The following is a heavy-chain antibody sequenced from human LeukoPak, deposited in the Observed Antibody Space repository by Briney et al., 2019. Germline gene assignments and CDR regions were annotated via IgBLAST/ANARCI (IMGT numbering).Heavy chain of an antibody. CDR1: GFTFSSYS. V-gene: IGHV3-48*01. CDR2: INSRSSTI. CDR3: ARYWSSWSADY. Sequence: GGSLRLSCAASGFTFSSYSMNWVRQAPGKGLEWLSYINSRSSTIYYADSVKGRFTISRDNAKNSLYLQMNSLRVEDSAVYYSARYWSSWSADYWGQGTLVTVSS. D-gene: IGHD6-13*01. J-gene: IGHJ4*02.